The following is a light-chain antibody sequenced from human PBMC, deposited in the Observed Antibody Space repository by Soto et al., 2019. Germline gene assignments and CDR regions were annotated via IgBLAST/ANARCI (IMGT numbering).Light chain of an antibody. CDR1: QSVSSSY. CDR3: QLYGSSPWT. Sequence: EIVLTQSPGTLSLSPGERATLSCRASQSVSSSYLAWYQQKPGQAPRLLISGASSRATGIPDRFSGSGSGTDFTLTISRLEPEDFAVYYCQLYGSSPWTFGQGTKVEIK. V-gene: IGKV3-20*01. CDR2: GAS. J-gene: IGKJ1*01.